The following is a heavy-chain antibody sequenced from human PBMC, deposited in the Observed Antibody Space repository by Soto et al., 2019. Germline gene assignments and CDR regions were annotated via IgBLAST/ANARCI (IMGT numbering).Heavy chain of an antibody. CDR1: GFTFSSYG. CDR2: ISYDGSNK. D-gene: IGHD3-22*01. CDR3: AKDAIYYDSSGYYYVDY. Sequence: GGSLRLSCAASGFTFSSYGMHWVRQAPGKGLEWVAVISYDGSNKYYADSVKGRFTISRDNSKNTLYLQMNSLRAEDTAVYYCAKDAIYYDSSGYYYVDYWGQGTLVTVSS. V-gene: IGHV3-30*18. J-gene: IGHJ4*02.